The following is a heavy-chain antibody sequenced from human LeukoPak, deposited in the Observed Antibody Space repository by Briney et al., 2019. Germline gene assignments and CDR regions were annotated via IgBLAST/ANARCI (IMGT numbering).Heavy chain of an antibody. V-gene: IGHV4-39*01. D-gene: IGHD6-13*01. J-gene: IGHJ6*03. CDR2: IYYSGST. CDR3: ARRGISQGYYMDV. Sequence: KSSETLSLTCTVSGGSISSSSYYWGWIRQPPGKGLEWIGRIYYSGSTYYNPSLKSRVTISVDTSKNQFSLKLSSVTAADTAVYYCARRGISQGYYMDVWGKGTTVTISS. CDR1: GGSISSSSYY.